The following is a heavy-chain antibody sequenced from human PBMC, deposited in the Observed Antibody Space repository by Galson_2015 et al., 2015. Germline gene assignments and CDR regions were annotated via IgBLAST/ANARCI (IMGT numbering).Heavy chain of an antibody. CDR3: ARAAYCGGDCYSAGGYGMDV. D-gene: IGHD2-21*02. CDR1: GGTFSSYT. Sequence: SVKVSCKASGGTFSSYTISWVRQAPGQGLEWMGRIIPILGIANYAQKFQGRVTITADKSTSTAYMELSSLRSEDTAVYYCARAAYCGGDCYSAGGYGMDVWGQGTTVTVSS. J-gene: IGHJ6*02. V-gene: IGHV1-69*02. CDR2: IIPILGIA.